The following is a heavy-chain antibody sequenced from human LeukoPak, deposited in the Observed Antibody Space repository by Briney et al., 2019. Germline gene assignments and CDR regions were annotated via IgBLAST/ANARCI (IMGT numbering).Heavy chain of an antibody. CDR1: GYTFTGYY. D-gene: IGHD2-2*01. CDR3: AREIPAAHYAFDI. V-gene: IGHV1-2*02. Sequence: ASVKVSCKASGYTFTGYYMHWVRQAPGQGLEWMGWINPNSGGTSYAQKFQGRVTMTRDTSISTAYMELSRLRSDDTAVYYCAREIPAAHYAFDIWGQGTMVTVSS. CDR2: INPNSGGT. J-gene: IGHJ3*02.